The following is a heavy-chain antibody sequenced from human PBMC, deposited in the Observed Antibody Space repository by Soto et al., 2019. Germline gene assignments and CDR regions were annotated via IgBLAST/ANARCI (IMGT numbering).Heavy chain of an antibody. Sequence: QVQLVESGGGVVQPGRCLRLYCAASGFTFSSYGMPWVRQAPGKGLEWVAVIWYDGSNKYYADSVKGRFTISRDNSKNTLYLQMNSLRAEDTAVYYCARGWKGRFLEWKRPPTEGMDVWGQRTTVTVSS. CDR3: ARGWKGRFLEWKRPPTEGMDV. V-gene: IGHV3-33*01. J-gene: IGHJ6*02. CDR1: GFTFSSYG. CDR2: IWYDGSNK. D-gene: IGHD3-3*01.